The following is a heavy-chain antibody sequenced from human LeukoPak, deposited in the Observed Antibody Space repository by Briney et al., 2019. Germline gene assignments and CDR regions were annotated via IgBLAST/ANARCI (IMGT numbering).Heavy chain of an antibody. CDR2: ISAYNGNT. CDR1: GYTFTSYG. Sequence: ASVKVSCKASGYTFTSYGISWVRQAPGQGLEWMGWISAYNGNTNYAQKLQGRVTMTTDTSTSTAYMELRSLRSDDTAVYYCARDRPYSGYVGKFDYWGQGTLDTVSS. J-gene: IGHJ4*02. V-gene: IGHV1-18*01. D-gene: IGHD5-12*01. CDR3: ARDRPYSGYVGKFDY.